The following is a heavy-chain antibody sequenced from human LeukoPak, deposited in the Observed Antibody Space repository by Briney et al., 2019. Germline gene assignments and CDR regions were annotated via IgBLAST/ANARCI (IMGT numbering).Heavy chain of an antibody. V-gene: IGHV3-66*01. CDR1: GFTVSSNY. Sequence: GGSLRLSCAASGFTVSSNYMSWVRHTPGKGLEWVSLIYSGGSTYYADSVKGRFTISRDNSKNTLYLQMNSLRAEDTAVYYCARGHDYDSSVAYWGQGTLATVSS. J-gene: IGHJ4*02. CDR3: ARGHDYDSSVAY. D-gene: IGHD3-22*01. CDR2: IYSGGST.